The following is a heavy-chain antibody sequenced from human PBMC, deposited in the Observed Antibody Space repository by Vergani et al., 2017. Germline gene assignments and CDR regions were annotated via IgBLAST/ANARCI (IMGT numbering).Heavy chain of an antibody. CDR1: GLTLSSYG. CDR2: TRPHEDGA. V-gene: IGHV3-30*02. Sequence: QVQLVESGGGVVQPGGSMRLSCSASGLTLSSYGVHWVRQAPGRGLESVTFTRPHEDGAFYSASVRGRFTVSRDNSKNTLYLEMNRRNVDDTAIYYCGKTQGTVVGTWWFDPWGQGTPVTVSS. CDR3: GKTQGTVVGTWWFDP. J-gene: IGHJ5*02. D-gene: IGHD1-7*01.